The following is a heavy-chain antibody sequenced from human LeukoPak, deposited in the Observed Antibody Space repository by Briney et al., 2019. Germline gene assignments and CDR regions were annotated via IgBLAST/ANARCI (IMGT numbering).Heavy chain of an antibody. CDR3: ARRHYDSSGYYYGDAFDI. J-gene: IGHJ3*02. D-gene: IGHD3-22*01. V-gene: IGHV4-39*01. CDR2: IYYSGST. Sequence: SETLSLTCTVSGGSISSSSYYWGWIRQPPGKGLEWIGSIYYSGSTYYNPSLKSRVTISVDTSKNQFSLKLSSVTAADTAAYYCARRHYDSSGYYYGDAFDIWGQGTMVTVSS. CDR1: GGSISSSSYY.